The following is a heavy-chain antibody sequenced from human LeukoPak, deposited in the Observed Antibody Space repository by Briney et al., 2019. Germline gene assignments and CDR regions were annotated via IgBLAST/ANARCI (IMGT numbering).Heavy chain of an antibody. Sequence: GGSLRLSCAASGFTFSRHGMHWVRQAPGKGLEWVSYISSSGTLIYNADSVKGRFTISRDNARNSLYLQMNSLRAEDTAVYYCARKYCSSTSCLFDYWGQGTLVTVSS. CDR3: ARKYCSSTSCLFDY. V-gene: IGHV3-21*05. CDR2: ISSSGTLI. CDR1: GFTFSRHG. D-gene: IGHD2-2*01. J-gene: IGHJ4*02.